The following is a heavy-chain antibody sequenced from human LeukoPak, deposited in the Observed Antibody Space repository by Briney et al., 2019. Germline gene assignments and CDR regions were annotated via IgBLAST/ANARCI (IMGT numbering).Heavy chain of an antibody. CDR3: TRGGQQWLVLGY. V-gene: IGHV3-48*04. J-gene: IGHJ4*02. CDR2: ISTSSSSI. CDR1: GFTFSSYW. D-gene: IGHD6-19*01. Sequence: PGGSLRLSCAASGFTFSSYWMNWVRQAPGRGLEWVSYISTSSSSIYYADSVKGRFTISRDNAKNSLYLQMNSLRAEDTAVYYCTRGGQQWLVLGYWGQGTLVTVSS.